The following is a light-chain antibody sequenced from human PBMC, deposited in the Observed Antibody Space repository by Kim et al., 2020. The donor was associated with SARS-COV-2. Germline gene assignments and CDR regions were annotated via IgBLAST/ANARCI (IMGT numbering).Light chain of an antibody. CDR1: QSVSSY. V-gene: IGKV3-11*01. Sequence: SPRDTAPHSCRHRQSVSSYLAWYQQKPGQAPRLLIYDASHRATVIPARFSGSVSGTDFTLTISSLEPEDFAVYYCQQRINSPPWTFGQGTKVDIK. J-gene: IGKJ1*01. CDR3: QQRINSPPWT. CDR2: DAS.